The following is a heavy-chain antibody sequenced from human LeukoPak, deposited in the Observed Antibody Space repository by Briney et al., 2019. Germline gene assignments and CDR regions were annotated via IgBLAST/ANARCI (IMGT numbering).Heavy chain of an antibody. Sequence: GGSLRLSCAASGFTFSSYAMSWVRQAPGKGLEWVSAISGSGGSTYYADSVKGRFTISRDNSKNTLYLQMNRLRAEDTAVYYCAKDPYIVSSTSQNWFDPWGQGTLVTVSS. CDR1: GFTFSSYA. J-gene: IGHJ5*02. CDR2: ISGSGGST. CDR3: AKDPYIVSSTSQNWFDP. V-gene: IGHV3-23*01. D-gene: IGHD2-2*01.